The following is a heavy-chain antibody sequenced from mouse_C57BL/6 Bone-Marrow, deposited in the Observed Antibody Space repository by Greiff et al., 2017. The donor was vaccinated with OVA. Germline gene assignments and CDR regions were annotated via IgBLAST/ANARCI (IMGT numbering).Heavy chain of an antibody. V-gene: IGHV1-81*01. CDR2: IYPRSGNT. Sequence: QVQLQQSGAELARPGASVKLSCKASGYTFTSYGISWVKQRTGQGLECIGEIYPRSGNTYYNEKFKGKATLTADKSSSTAYMELRSLTSEDSAVYFCARRDYYGSSPHWGQGTLVTVSA. D-gene: IGHD1-1*01. CDR1: GYTFTSYG. CDR3: ARRDYYGSSPH. J-gene: IGHJ3*01.